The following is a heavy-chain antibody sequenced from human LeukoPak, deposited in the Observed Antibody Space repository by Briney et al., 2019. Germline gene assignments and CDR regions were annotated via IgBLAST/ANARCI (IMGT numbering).Heavy chain of an antibody. CDR3: ARVVVPAAMDV. CDR1: GGSISTSNYY. CDR2: IYYSGNT. J-gene: IGHJ6*02. D-gene: IGHD2-2*01. Sequence: SETLSLTCTVSGGSISTSNYYWGWIRQPPGKGLEWLGSIYYSGNTYYNPSLKSRVTISVDRSKNQSSLKLSSVTAADTAVYYCARVVVPAAMDVWGQGTTVTVSS. V-gene: IGHV4-39*07.